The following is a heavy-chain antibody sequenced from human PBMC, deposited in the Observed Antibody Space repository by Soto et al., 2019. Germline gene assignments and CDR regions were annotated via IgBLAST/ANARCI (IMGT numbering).Heavy chain of an antibody. CDR3: ARGIELPDNWFDP. D-gene: IGHD2-15*01. Sequence: EASVKVSCKASGYTFTSYDINWVRQATGQGLEWMGWMNPNSGNTGYAQKFQGRVTMTRNTSISTAYMELSSLRSEDTAVYYCARGIELPDNWFDPWGQGTLVTVSS. CDR2: MNPNSGNT. V-gene: IGHV1-8*01. CDR1: GYTFTSYD. J-gene: IGHJ5*02.